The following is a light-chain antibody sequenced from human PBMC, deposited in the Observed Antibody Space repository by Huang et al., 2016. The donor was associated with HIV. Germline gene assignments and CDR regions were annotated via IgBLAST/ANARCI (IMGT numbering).Light chain of an antibody. CDR3: MQSLQSLT. CDR2: MAS. V-gene: IGKV2-28*01. CDR1: QSLVHDTGYSY. Sequence: DIVMTQSPLSLPVTLGEPASISCRSSQSLVHDTGYSYLDWYLQKPGQSPQVLIYMASGRAAGIAGRVSGGGSGTNFTQEINGVDAEDVGTYYCMQSLQSLTFGGGTRLEIK. J-gene: IGKJ4*01.